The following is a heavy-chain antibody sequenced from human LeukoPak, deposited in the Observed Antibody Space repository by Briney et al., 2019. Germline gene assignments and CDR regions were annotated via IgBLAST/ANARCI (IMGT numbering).Heavy chain of an antibody. V-gene: IGHV4-39*01. J-gene: IGHJ3*02. CDR3: ARGSYDSSGYYYDDAFDI. CDR1: GGSISSSSYY. CDR2: IYYSGST. D-gene: IGHD3-22*01. Sequence: PSETLSLTCTVSGGSISSSSYYWGWIRQPPGKGLEWIGSIYYSGSTYYNPSLKSRVTISVDTSKNPFSLKLSSVTAADTAVYYCARGSYDSSGYYYDDAFDIWGQGTMVTVSS.